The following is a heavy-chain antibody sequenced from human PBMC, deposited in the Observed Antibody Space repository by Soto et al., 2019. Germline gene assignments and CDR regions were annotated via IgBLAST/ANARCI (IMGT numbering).Heavy chain of an antibody. CDR1: GGSFSDYY. Sequence: QVQLQQWGAGLLKPSETLSLTCGVYGGSFSDYYWSWIRQTPGKGLEWIGEIHHSGSTNDNPSLKSRVTISVDTSKNQFSLKLRSVTAADTAVYYCARVGDYLVFDYWGQGTLVTVSS. V-gene: IGHV4-34*01. D-gene: IGHD4-17*01. CDR3: ARVGDYLVFDY. J-gene: IGHJ4*02. CDR2: IHHSGST.